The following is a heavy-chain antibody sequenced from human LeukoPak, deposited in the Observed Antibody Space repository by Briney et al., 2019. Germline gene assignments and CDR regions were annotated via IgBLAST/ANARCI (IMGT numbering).Heavy chain of an antibody. CDR1: GGSFSGYV. CDR3: ARALNGFDI. Sequence: PSETLSLTCAVYGGSFSGYVWNWIRQPPGKGPEWIGEISHSGSTNYNPSLKSRVTISVDTSKNQISLKQSSVTAADTAVYYCARALNGFDIWGPGTLVTVSS. J-gene: IGHJ3*02. CDR2: ISHSGST. V-gene: IGHV4-34*01.